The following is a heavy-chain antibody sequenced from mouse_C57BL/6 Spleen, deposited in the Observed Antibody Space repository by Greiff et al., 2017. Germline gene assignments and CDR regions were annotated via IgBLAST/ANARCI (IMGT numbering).Heavy chain of an antibody. CDR2: IYPYNGVS. CDR1: GYSFTGYY. D-gene: IGHD2-5*01. Sequence: VHVKQSGPELVKPGASVKISCKASGYSFTGYYMHWVKQSHGNILDWIGYIYPYNGVSSYNQKFKGKATLTVDKSSSTAYMELRSLTSEDSAVYYCARGGYYSNYVDWYFDVWGTGTTVTVSS. V-gene: IGHV1-31*01. CDR3: ARGGYYSNYVDWYFDV. J-gene: IGHJ1*03.